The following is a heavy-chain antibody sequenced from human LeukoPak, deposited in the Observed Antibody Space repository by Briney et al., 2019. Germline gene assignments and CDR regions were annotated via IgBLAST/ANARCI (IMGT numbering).Heavy chain of an antibody. CDR2: IYYSGST. V-gene: IGHV4-59*01. CDR1: GGSISSYY. CDR3: ARDEGRWYNWFDP. J-gene: IGHJ5*02. Sequence: NTSETLSLTCTVSGGSISSYYWSWIRQPPGKGLEWIGYIYYSGSTNYNPSLKGRVTISVDTSKNQFSLKLSSVTAADTAVYYCARDEGRWYNWFDPWGQGTLVTVSS. D-gene: IGHD2-15*01.